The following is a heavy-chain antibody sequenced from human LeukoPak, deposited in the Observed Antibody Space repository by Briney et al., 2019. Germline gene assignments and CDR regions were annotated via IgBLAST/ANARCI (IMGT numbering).Heavy chain of an antibody. CDR2: ISYDGSNK. CDR3: ASGVTIDY. Sequence: GESLRLSCAASGFTFSSYGMHWVRQAPGKGLEWVAVISYDGSNKYYADSVKGRFTISRDNSKNTLYLQMNSLRAEDTAVYYCASGVTIDYWGQGTLVTVSS. D-gene: IGHD3-10*01. J-gene: IGHJ4*02. V-gene: IGHV3-30*03. CDR1: GFTFSSYG.